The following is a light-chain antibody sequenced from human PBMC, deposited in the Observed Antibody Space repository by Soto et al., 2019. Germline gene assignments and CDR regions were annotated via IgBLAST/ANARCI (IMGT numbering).Light chain of an antibody. CDR2: EVS. CDR3: SSYTSTALDVV. Sequence: QSALTQPPSVSGSPGQSVTISCTGTSNDVGNYNRVSWYQQSPGTAPKLMIYEVSNRPSGVPDRFSGSKSGNTASLTISGLQADDEADYYCSSYTSTALDVVFGGGTKLTVL. CDR1: SNDVGNYNR. V-gene: IGLV2-18*02. J-gene: IGLJ2*01.